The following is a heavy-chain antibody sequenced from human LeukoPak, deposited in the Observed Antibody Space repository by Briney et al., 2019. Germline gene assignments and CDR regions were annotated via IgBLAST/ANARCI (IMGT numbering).Heavy chain of an antibody. D-gene: IGHD5-12*01. CDR2: INHSGST. V-gene: IGHV4-39*07. CDR1: GGSISSSSYY. J-gene: IGHJ4*02. Sequence: SETLSLTCMVSGGSISSSSYYWGWIRQPPGKGLEWIGEINHSGSTNYNPSLKSRVTISVDTSKNQFSLKLSSVTAADTAVYYCARGRSESGYAFPFDYWGQGTLVTVSS. CDR3: ARGRSESGYAFPFDY.